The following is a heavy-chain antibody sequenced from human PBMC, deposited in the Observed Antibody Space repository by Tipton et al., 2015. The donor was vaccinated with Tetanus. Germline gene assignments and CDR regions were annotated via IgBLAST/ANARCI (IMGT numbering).Heavy chain of an antibody. D-gene: IGHD6-25*01. Sequence: TLSLTCTVSGGSLFSGSFYWAWIRQPPGKGLEWIGNIYYNGNTYYLSSLKSRVTISADTSNNQFSLRLRSVTAADTAVYYCARQADNWFDPWGQGTLVTVS. CDR1: GGSLFSGSFY. CDR3: ARQADNWFDP. J-gene: IGHJ5*02. V-gene: IGHV4-39*01. CDR2: IYYNGNT.